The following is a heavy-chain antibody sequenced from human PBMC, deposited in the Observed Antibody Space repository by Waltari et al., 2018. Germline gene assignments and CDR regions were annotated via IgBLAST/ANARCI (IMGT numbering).Heavy chain of an antibody. J-gene: IGHJ4*02. CDR2: FSYSGST. CDR3: ARLPNPFWSGSPYFDY. V-gene: IGHV4-39*01. CDR1: GGSISSSSYY. D-gene: IGHD3-3*01. Sequence: QLQLQESGPGLVKPSETLSLTCTVSGGSISSSSYYWGWIRQPPGKGLEWIGGFSYSGSTYHTPSLKSRVTISGDTSKNPFSLKLSSVTAADTAVYYCARLPNPFWSGSPYFDYWGQGTLVTVSS.